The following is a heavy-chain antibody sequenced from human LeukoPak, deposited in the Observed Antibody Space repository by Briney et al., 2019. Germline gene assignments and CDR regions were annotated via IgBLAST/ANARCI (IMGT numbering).Heavy chain of an antibody. V-gene: IGHV3-30-3*01. CDR1: GFTFSTYF. CDR2: IASDGSHT. D-gene: IGHD2-21*01. CDR3: ARERQDTILHSGAFDI. J-gene: IGHJ3*02. Sequence: PGRSLRLSCAASGFTFSTYFMQWVRQAPGRGLEWVADIASDGSHTFYVESVKGRFTISRDNSKNTLYLQMNSLRAEDTAVYFCARERQDTILHSGAFDIWGQGTMVTVSS.